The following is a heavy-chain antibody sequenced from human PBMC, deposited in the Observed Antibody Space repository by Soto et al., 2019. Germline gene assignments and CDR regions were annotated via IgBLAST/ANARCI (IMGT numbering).Heavy chain of an antibody. D-gene: IGHD2-15*01. CDR3: ARETGGGGSSSFDC. CDR1: GCSLSSGGYY. V-gene: IGHV4-31*03. Sequence: QVQLQESGPGLLKPSQTLSLTCTVSGCSLSSGGYYWSWIRQHPGKGLEWIGYIYYSGSTYYNPSLKSRVTISVDPSKNQFSLKLSSVAAADTAVYYCARETGGGGSSSFDCWGQGTLVTVSS. CDR2: IYYSGST. J-gene: IGHJ4*02.